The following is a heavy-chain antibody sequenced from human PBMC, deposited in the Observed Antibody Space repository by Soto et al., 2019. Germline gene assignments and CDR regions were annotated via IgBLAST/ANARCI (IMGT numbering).Heavy chain of an antibody. CDR3: AKGVRYDSSGPQSDL. D-gene: IGHD3-22*01. Sequence: EVQLLESGGGLVQPGGSLRLSCAASGFTFSSYAMSWVRQAPGKGLEWVSAISGSGGSTYYADSVKGRFTISRDNSKNTLYLQMTSLRAEDTAVYYCAKGVRYDSSGPQSDLWGRGTLVTVSS. CDR2: ISGSGGST. V-gene: IGHV3-23*01. CDR1: GFTFSSYA. J-gene: IGHJ2*01.